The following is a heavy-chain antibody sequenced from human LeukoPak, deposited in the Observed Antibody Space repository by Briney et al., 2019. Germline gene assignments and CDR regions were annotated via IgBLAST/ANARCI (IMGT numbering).Heavy chain of an antibody. CDR3: ARGDGYNYWEY. J-gene: IGHJ4*02. V-gene: IGHV3-53*01. Sequence: GGSLRLSCAASGFTVSSYYMSWARQAPGKGLEWVSVIYVGGSTYYADSVRGRFTISRDISKNTLYLQMNSLRAEDTAVYYCARGDGYNYWEYWGQGTLVTVSS. CDR1: GFTVSSYY. D-gene: IGHD5-24*01. CDR2: IYVGGST.